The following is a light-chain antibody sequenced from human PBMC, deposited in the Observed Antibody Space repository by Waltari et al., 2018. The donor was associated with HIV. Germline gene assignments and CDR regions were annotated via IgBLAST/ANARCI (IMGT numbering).Light chain of an antibody. CDR3: STWDDSLSHWV. CDR1: TSNIGPNF. Sequence: QSVLTQPPSASGTPGQNMTVLCSGATSNIGPNFVFWYQQRPGTAPRLVIYRNDERASGGPDRCSASKSATSASLAIRGLRSEDEGDYYCSTWDDSLSHWVFGGGTKLTVL. CDR2: RND. J-gene: IGLJ3*02. V-gene: IGLV1-47*01.